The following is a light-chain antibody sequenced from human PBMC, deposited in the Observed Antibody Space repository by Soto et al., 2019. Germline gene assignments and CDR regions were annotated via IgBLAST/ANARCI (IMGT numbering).Light chain of an antibody. CDR2: VAS. V-gene: IGKV1-17*01. CDR1: QGIRNY. J-gene: IGKJ2*01. Sequence: IQMTQSLSSLSASVGDTVTVTCRASQGIRNYLNWFQQKPGKAAKRLISVASTLQSGVPSRFSGSGSGTEFTLTISSLQPEDSATYYCLQHNTYPYTFGQGTKLEIK. CDR3: LQHNTYPYT.